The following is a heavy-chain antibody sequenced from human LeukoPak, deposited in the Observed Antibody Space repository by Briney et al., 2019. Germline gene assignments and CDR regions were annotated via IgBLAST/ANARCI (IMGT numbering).Heavy chain of an antibody. Sequence: PSETLSLTCTVSGGFISSYYWSWLRQPAGKGLEWIGRIYTSGSTNYNPSLKSRVTMSVDTSKNQFSLKLSSVTAADTAVYYCARVNIAYYGSGSYYHNWFDPWGQGTLVTVSS. CDR1: GGFISSYY. CDR2: IYTSGST. CDR3: ARVNIAYYGSGSYYHNWFDP. V-gene: IGHV4-4*07. J-gene: IGHJ5*02. D-gene: IGHD3-10*01.